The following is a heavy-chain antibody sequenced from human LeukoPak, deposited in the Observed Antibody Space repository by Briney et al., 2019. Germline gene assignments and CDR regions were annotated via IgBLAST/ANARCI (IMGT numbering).Heavy chain of an antibody. J-gene: IGHJ4*02. CDR1: ADSMRDHF. Sequence: SETLSLTCTVSADSMRDHFWSWIRQPPGKGLEWIGYIYYRETSNYNPSLKSRVTISIDKSKRQFSLRLNSVTASDTAVYYCARTGDVYDTLTGYSYFFDYWGQGTLVTVSS. V-gene: IGHV4-59*08. CDR2: IYYRETS. CDR3: ARTGDVYDTLTGYSYFFDY. D-gene: IGHD3-9*01.